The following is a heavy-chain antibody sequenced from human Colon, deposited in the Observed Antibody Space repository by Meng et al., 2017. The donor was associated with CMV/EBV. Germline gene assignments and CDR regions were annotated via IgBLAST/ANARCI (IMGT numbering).Heavy chain of an antibody. CDR3: VRYENLQHGMDV. D-gene: IGHD1-1*01. V-gene: IGHV3-30*02. J-gene: IGHJ6*02. CDR2: IRYDGSNK. CDR1: GFTFSSYG. Sequence: GESLKFSCAASGFTFSSYGMHWVRQAPGKGLEWVAFIRYDGSNKYYADSVKGRFTISRDNARKSPYLQMNSLRAEDTAVYYCVRYENLQHGMDVWGQGTTVTVSS.